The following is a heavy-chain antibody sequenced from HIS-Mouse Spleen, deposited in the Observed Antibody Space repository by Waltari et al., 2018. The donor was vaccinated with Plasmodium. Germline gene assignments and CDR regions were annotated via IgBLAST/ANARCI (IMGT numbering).Heavy chain of an antibody. J-gene: IGHJ2*01. CDR3: ASSWYWYFDL. D-gene: IGHD6-13*01. CDR2: IKQDGSEK. Sequence: VQLVESGGGLVQPGGSLRLPCAASGFPFSSYWMSWVRQAPGKGLEWVANIKQDGSEKYYVDSVKGRFTISRDNAKNSLYLQMNSLRAEDTAVYYCASSWYWYFDLWGRGTLVTVSS. V-gene: IGHV3-7*01. CDR1: GFPFSSYW.